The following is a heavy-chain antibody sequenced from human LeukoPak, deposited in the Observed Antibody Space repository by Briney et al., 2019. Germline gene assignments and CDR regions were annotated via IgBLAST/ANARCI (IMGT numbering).Heavy chain of an antibody. CDR3: ARGVTYYYDSSGYLY. V-gene: IGHV4-61*02. D-gene: IGHD3-22*01. J-gene: IGHJ4*02. CDR1: GDSMSSGSYY. Sequence: SQTLSLTCTVPGDSMSSGSYYWSWIRQPAGKGLEWIGRIHTSGRTNYNPSLKSRVTISADTSKNQFSLKRSSVTATDTAVYYCARGVTYYYDSSGYLYWGQGTLVTVSS. CDR2: IHTSGRT.